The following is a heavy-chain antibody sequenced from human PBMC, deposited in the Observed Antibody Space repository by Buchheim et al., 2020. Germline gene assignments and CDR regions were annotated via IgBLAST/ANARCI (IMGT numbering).Heavy chain of an antibody. Sequence: EVQLVESGGGLVKPGGSLRLSCEASGFTFSNAWMSWVRQAPGKGLEWVGRIKSKTDGGTTDYAAPVKGRFTISRDDSKNTLYLQMNSLKTEDTAVYYCTTDPTSYYYGSGSYLGVDYWGQGTL. CDR1: GFTFSNAW. CDR2: IKSKTDGGTT. CDR3: TTDPTSYYYGSGSYLGVDY. V-gene: IGHV3-15*01. D-gene: IGHD3-10*01. J-gene: IGHJ4*02.